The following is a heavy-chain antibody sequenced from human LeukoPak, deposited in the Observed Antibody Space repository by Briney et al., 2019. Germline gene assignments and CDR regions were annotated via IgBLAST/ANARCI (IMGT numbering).Heavy chain of an antibody. Sequence: GASVTVSCKASGYTFTGYYMHWVRQAPGQGLEWMGWINPNSGGTNYAQKFQGRVTMTRDTSISTAYMELSRLRSDDTAVYYCARDNSIGGRGWWFDPWGQGTLVTVSS. CDR1: GYTFTGYY. D-gene: IGHD4-23*01. CDR2: INPNSGGT. V-gene: IGHV1-2*02. J-gene: IGHJ5*02. CDR3: ARDNSIGGRGWWFDP.